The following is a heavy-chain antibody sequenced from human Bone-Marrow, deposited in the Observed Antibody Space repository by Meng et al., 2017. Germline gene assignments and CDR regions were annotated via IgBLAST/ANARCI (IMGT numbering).Heavy chain of an antibody. V-gene: IGHV4-4*07. CDR2: IYTSGST. J-gene: IGHJ6*02. D-gene: IGHD3-10*01. Sequence: SETLSLTCTVSGGSISSYSWSWLRQPAGKGLEWIGRIYTSGSTNYNPSLKSRVTMSVDTSKNQFSLKLSSVTAADTAVYYCASAKKATPKFMVRGVSYYYGMDVWGQGTTVTVSS. CDR3: ASAKKATPKFMVRGVSYYYGMDV. CDR1: GGSISSYS.